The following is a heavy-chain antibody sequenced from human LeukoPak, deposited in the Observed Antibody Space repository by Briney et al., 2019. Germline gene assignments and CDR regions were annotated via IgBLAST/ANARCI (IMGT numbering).Heavy chain of an antibody. V-gene: IGHV1-69*05. D-gene: IGHD2-8*02. J-gene: IGHJ3*02. CDR2: IIPIFGTA. CDR3: ARAWWSTGDDAFDI. Sequence: SVMVSCKASGGTFSSYAISWVRQAPGQGLEWMGGIIPIFGTANYAQKFQGRVTITTDESTSTAYMELSSPRSEDTAVYYCARAWWSTGDDAFDIWGQGTMVTVSS. CDR1: GGTFSSYA.